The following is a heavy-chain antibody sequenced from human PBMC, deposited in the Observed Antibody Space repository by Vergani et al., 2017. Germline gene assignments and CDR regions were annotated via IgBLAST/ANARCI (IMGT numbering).Heavy chain of an antibody. V-gene: IGHV1-46*01. J-gene: IGHJ4*02. Sequence: QVQLVQSGAEVKKPGASVKVSCKASGYTFTSYYMHWVRQAPGQGLEWMGIINPSGGSTSYAQKFQGRVTMTMDPSTSTVYMELGSLRSEDPAVYYCARKRPYCSSTSCYAFDYWGQGTLVTVSS. CDR3: ARKRPYCSSTSCYAFDY. D-gene: IGHD2-2*01. CDR2: INPSGGST. CDR1: GYTFTSYY.